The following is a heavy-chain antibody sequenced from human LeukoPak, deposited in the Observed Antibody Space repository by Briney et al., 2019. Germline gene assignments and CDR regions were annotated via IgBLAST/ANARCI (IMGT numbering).Heavy chain of an antibody. J-gene: IGHJ4*01. Sequence: VSVKVSCKTSGYSFTDFGISWVRQAPGQGLEWIGWVSAYNGNTNYAQKVQGRVTMSTDTSTSTAYMELRSLRSDDTAVFYCTRDLGTYTTYGSIFFDYWGQGTLVTVSS. V-gene: IGHV1-18*01. CDR2: VSAYNGNT. CDR1: GYSFTDFG. D-gene: IGHD3-10*01. CDR3: TRDLGTYTTYGSIFFDY.